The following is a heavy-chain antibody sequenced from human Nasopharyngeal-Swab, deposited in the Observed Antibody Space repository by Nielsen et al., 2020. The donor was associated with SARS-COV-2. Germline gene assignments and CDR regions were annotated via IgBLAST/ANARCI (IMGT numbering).Heavy chain of an antibody. V-gene: IGHV4-59*08. CDR1: GGSISSYS. CDR3: ATSYGSGWRPFDY. Sequence: SETLSLTCTVSGGSISSYSWNWIRQPPGKGLEWIGYIYYSGSTNYNPSLKSRVTISVETSKNQFSLKLSSVTAADTAVYYCATSYGSGWRPFDYWGQGTLVTVSS. CDR2: IYYSGST. J-gene: IGHJ4*02. D-gene: IGHD6-19*01.